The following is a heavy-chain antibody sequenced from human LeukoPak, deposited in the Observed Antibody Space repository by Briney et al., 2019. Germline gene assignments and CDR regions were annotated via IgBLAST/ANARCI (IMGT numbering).Heavy chain of an antibody. Sequence: PSETLSLTCTVSGYSISSGYYWGWIRQPPGKGLEWIGSIYHSGSTYYNPSLKSRVTISVDTSKNQFSLKLSSVTAADTAVYYCARDKCYCSSTSCYTLDYCGQGTLVTVSS. V-gene: IGHV4-38-2*02. CDR1: GYSISSGYY. CDR3: ARDKCYCSSTSCYTLDY. D-gene: IGHD2-2*02. CDR2: IYHSGST. J-gene: IGHJ4*02.